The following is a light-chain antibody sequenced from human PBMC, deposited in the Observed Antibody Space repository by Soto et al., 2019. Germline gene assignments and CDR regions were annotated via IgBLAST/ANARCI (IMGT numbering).Light chain of an antibody. Sequence: QSVLTQPASVSGSPGQSITIPCTGTNSDVGAYNYVSWYQHHPGKAPKLMIYEVFTRSSGVSSRFSGSKSGSTASLTISGLQAEDEADYYCTSYTTTNTLYVFGTGTKLTV. J-gene: IGLJ1*01. CDR3: TSYTTTNTLYV. CDR1: NSDVGAYNY. CDR2: EVF. V-gene: IGLV2-14*01.